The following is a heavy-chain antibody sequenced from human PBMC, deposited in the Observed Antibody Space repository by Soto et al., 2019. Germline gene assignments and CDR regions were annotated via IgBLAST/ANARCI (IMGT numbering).Heavy chain of an antibody. CDR3: AKSLNYYDSSGYSQDY. V-gene: IGHV3-23*01. CDR2: ISGSGGST. CDR1: GFTFSSYA. J-gene: IGHJ4*02. D-gene: IGHD3-22*01. Sequence: GGSLRLSCAASGFTFSSYAMSWVRQAPGKGLEWVSAISGSGGSTYYADSVKGRFTISRDNSKNTLYLQMNSLRAEGTAVYYCAKSLNYYDSSGYSQDYWGQGTLVTVSS.